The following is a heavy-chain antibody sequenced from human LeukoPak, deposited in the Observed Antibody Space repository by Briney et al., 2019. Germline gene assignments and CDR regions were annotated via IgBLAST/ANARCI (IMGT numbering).Heavy chain of an antibody. CDR1: GGSIRSYY. V-gene: IGHV4-59*01. J-gene: IGHJ6*03. CDR2: IYYSGST. Sequence: KPSETLSLTCTVSGGSIRSYYWSWIRQPPGKGLEGIGYIYYSGSTNYNPSLKSRVTISVDTSKNQFSLKLSSVTAADTAVYYCARGAVLNSGYYYYYMDVWGKGTTVTVSS. CDR3: ARGAVLNSGYYYYYMDV. D-gene: IGHD3-10*01.